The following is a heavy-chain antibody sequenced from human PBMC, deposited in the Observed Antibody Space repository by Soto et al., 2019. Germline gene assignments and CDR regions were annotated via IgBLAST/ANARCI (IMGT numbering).Heavy chain of an antibody. CDR1: GFTFSNYW. V-gene: IGHV3-74*01. CDR3: ARAGLMHGPDMDQ. CDR2: VGADGGGA. Sequence: EVQLVESGGGLVQPGGSVRLSCAASGFTFSNYWMHWVRQTPGKGLVWVSRVGADGGGATYADSVKGRFSISRDNGKNTLYMERDSLRGEAPAMYHCARAGLMHGPDMDQWGQGLLVKVSS. D-gene: IGHD3-16*01. J-gene: IGHJ4*02.